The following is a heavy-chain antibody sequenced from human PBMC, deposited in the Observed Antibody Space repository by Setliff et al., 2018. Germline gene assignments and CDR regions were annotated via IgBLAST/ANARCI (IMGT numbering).Heavy chain of an antibody. Sequence: ASVKVSCKASRGTFSSYGITWVRQAPGQGLEWMGGIIPIFGTADYAQKFQGRVTITTDESTSTAYMEMSSLRSEDTAVYYCARERGDIVSTTSYYYYMDVWGKGTTVTVSS. D-gene: IGHD5-12*01. CDR1: RGTFSSYG. V-gene: IGHV1-69*05. CDR2: IIPIFGTA. CDR3: ARERGDIVSTTSYYYYMDV. J-gene: IGHJ6*03.